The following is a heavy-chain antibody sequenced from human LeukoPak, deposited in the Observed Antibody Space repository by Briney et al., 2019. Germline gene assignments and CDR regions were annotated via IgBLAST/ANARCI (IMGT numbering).Heavy chain of an antibody. CDR3: ARVRVGATLRRHAFDI. V-gene: IGHV1-18*01. J-gene: IGHJ3*02. CDR2: ISAYNGNT. D-gene: IGHD1-26*01. CDR1: GYTFTSYG. Sequence: ASVKVSCKASGYTFTSYGISWVRQAPGQGLEWMGWISAYNGNTNYAQKLQGRVTMTTDTSTSTAYMELRSLRSDDTAVYYCARVRVGATLRRHAFDIWGQGTMVTVSS.